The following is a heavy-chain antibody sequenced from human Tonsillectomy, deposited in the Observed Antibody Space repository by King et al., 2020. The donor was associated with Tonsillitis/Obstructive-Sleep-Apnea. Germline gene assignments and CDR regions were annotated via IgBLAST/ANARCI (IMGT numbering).Heavy chain of an antibody. Sequence: VQLVESGAEVKKPGSSVKVSCKASGGTFSSYAISWVRQAPGQGLEWMGGIIPIFGTANYAQKFQGRVTITADESTSTAYMELSSLRSEDTAVYYCARVVGYGSGGSCYSPAFYYMDVWGKGTTVTVSS. CDR1: GGTFSSYA. CDR2: IIPIFGTA. V-gene: IGHV1-69*01. D-gene: IGHD2-15*01. J-gene: IGHJ6*03. CDR3: ARVVGYGSGGSCYSPAFYYMDV.